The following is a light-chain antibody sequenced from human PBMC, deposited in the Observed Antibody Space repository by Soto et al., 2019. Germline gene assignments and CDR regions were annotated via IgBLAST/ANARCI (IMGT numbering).Light chain of an antibody. CDR3: QQYNSYHFMYT. Sequence: DIQMTQSPSTLSASVGDRVTITCRASQSISSWLAWYQQKPGKAPQLLIYDASSLESGVPSRFSGSGSGTSCTIAIISLQPDDFATYYYQQYNSYHFMYTIGQGTKLEIK. V-gene: IGKV1-5*01. J-gene: IGKJ2*01. CDR1: QSISSW. CDR2: DAS.